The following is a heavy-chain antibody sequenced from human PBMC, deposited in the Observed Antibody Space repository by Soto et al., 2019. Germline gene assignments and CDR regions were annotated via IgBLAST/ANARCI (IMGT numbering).Heavy chain of an antibody. CDR1: GKTLSELS. CDR3: ATPGYTSDWYVGHFDF. J-gene: IGHJ4*02. CDR2: FDPDDGEA. V-gene: IGHV1-24*01. D-gene: IGHD3-9*01. Sequence: GASVKVSCKVSGKTLSELSMHWVRQAPGKGLEWMGGFDPDDGEAIHAQKFQGRVTLTEDTSTDTAYLELTSLRSDDTAVYFCATPGYTSDWYVGHFDFWGLGTLVTVSS.